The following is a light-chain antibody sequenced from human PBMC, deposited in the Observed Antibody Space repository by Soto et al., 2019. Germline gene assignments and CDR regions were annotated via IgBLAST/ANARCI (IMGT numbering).Light chain of an antibody. CDR3: SSYAGSNNLV. Sequence: QSALTQPPSASGSPGQSVTLCCTGTSSDVGGYNYVSWYQQHPGKAPKLMIYEVSKRPSGVPDRFSGSKSGNTASLTVSGLQAEDEADYYCSSYAGSNNLVFGGGTKVTVL. V-gene: IGLV2-8*01. CDR1: SSDVGGYNY. CDR2: EVS. J-gene: IGLJ2*01.